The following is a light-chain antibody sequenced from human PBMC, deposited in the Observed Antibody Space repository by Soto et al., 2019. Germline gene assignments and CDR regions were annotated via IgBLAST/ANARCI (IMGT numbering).Light chain of an antibody. Sequence: QAVGTQPPSVSGAPGQRVTISCTGSSSNIGAGYDVHWYQQLPGTAPKLLIYGNSNRPSGVPDRFSGSKSGTSASLAITGLQAEDVSDYYCQSYDSSLSGWVFGGGTKLTLL. V-gene: IGLV1-40*01. CDR1: SSNIGAGYD. CDR2: GNS. J-gene: IGLJ3*02. CDR3: QSYDSSLSGWV.